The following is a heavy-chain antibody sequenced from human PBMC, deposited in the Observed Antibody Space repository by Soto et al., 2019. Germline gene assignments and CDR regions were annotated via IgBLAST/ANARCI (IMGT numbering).Heavy chain of an antibody. CDR1: GGTFSSYA. CDR2: IIPIFGTA. Sequence: SVKVSCKASGGTFSSYAISWVLQAPGQGLEWMGGIIPIFGTANYAQKFQGRVTITADESTSTAYMELSSLRSEDTAVYYCARDLPRNSSGWFPNWFDPWGQGTLVTSPQ. D-gene: IGHD6-19*01. J-gene: IGHJ5*02. V-gene: IGHV1-69*13. CDR3: ARDLPRNSSGWFPNWFDP.